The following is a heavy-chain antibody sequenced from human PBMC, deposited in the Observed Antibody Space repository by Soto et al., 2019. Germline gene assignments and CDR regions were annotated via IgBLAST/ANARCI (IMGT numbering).Heavy chain of an antibody. V-gene: IGHV1-69*13. CDR1: GGTFSSYA. D-gene: IGHD3-10*01. Sequence: SVKVSCKASGGTFSSYAISWVRQAPGQGLEWKGGIIPIFGTANYAQKFQGRVTITADESTSTAYMELSSLRSEDTAVYYCARVGITMVRGSSPPWFDPWGQGTLVTVSS. J-gene: IGHJ5*02. CDR2: IIPIFGTA. CDR3: ARVGITMVRGSSPPWFDP.